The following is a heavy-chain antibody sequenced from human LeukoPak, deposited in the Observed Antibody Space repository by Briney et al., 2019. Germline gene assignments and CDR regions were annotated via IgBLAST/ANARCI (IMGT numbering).Heavy chain of an antibody. J-gene: IGHJ4*02. V-gene: IGHV4-59*01. CDR3: AKTGSLMGRFFDY. Sequence: SETLSLTCNVSGGSISNYYWTWIRQPPGKGLEWIGYVYHNGYTNYNPSLKSRVTISVDTSKNQFSLKLTSVSAADTAMYFCAKTGSLMGRFFDYWGQGIQVIVSS. CDR2: VYHNGYT. CDR1: GGSISNYY. D-gene: IGHD3-10*01.